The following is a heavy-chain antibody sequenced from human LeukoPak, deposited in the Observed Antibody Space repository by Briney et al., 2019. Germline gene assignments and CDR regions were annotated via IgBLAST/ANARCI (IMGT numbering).Heavy chain of an antibody. CDR2: VSRSSTYI. CDR1: GFTFNTYN. J-gene: IGHJ4*02. D-gene: IGHD2-2*01. Sequence: PGGSLRLSCAVSGFTFNTYNMDWVRQAPGKGLEWVSSVSRSSTYIYYADSVKGRFTISRDNAKNTLYLQMNSLRAEDTAVYYCAREKKSSTSMDYWGQGTLVTVST. CDR3: AREKKSSTSMDY. V-gene: IGHV3-21*01.